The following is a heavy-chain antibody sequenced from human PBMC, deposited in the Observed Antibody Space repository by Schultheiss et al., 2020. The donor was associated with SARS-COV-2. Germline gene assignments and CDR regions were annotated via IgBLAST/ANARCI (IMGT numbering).Heavy chain of an antibody. CDR3: ARDPRRYCSSTSCYQGGSGY. D-gene: IGHD2-2*01. V-gene: IGHV4-34*01. Sequence: SETLSLTCAVYGGSFSGYYWSWIRQPPGKGLEWIGEINHSGSTNYNPSLKSRVTISVDTSKNQFSLKLGSVTAADTAVYYCARDPRRYCSSTSCYQGGSGYWGQGTLVTVSS. CDR1: GGSFSGYY. CDR2: INHSGST. J-gene: IGHJ4*02.